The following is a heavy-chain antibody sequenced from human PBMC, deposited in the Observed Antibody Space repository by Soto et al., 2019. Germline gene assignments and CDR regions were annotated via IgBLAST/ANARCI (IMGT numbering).Heavy chain of an antibody. CDR3: ARATAGGSTGGYYYMDF. CDR1: GGSFSGYY. J-gene: IGHJ6*03. CDR2: INHSGST. V-gene: IGHV4-34*01. Sequence: QVQLQQWGAGLLKPSETLSLTCAVYGGSFSGYYWSWIRQPPGKGLEWIGEINHSGSTNYNPSLKSRVTISVDTTKTQFAQKLSSVTAADTAVYYCARATAGGSTGGYYYMDFGGKGTTVTVSS. D-gene: IGHD2-8*02.